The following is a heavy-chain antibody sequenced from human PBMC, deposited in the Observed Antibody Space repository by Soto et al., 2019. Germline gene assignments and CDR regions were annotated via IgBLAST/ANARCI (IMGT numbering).Heavy chain of an antibody. CDR3: ARRSSSLYYYGMDV. V-gene: IGHV4-39*01. Sequence: SDTLSLTCTVSGGSISSSSYYWGWIRQPPGKGLEWIGSIYYSGSTYYNPSLKSRVTISVDTSKNQFSLKLSSVTAADTAVYYCARRSSSLYYYGMDVWGQGTTVTVSS. J-gene: IGHJ6*02. CDR2: IYYSGST. CDR1: GGSISSSSYY. D-gene: IGHD6-6*01.